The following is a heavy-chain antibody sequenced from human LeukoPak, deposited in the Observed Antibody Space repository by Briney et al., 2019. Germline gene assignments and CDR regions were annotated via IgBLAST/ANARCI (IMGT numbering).Heavy chain of an antibody. V-gene: IGHV4-59*01. Sequence: SETLSLTCTVPGGSISSYYWSWIRQPPGKGLEWIGYIYYSGSTNYNPSLKSRVTISVDTSKNQFSLKLSSVTAADTAVYYCARGVIVYNWFDPWGQGTLVTVSS. J-gene: IGHJ5*02. CDR2: IYYSGST. CDR3: ARGVIVYNWFDP. CDR1: GGSISSYY. D-gene: IGHD3-22*01.